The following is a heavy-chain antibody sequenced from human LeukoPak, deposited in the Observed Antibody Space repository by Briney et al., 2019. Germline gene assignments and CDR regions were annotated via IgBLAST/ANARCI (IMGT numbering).Heavy chain of an antibody. V-gene: IGHV3-7*01. CDR3: ARDRQIAY. J-gene: IGHJ4*02. CDR2: IKKDGSEK. CDR1: GLTLSNYW. Sequence: GGSLRLSCAASGLTLSNYWTSWGRHAPGKGLGWVANIKKDGSEKHYVNSVTGRFTISRDNAKNSLYLQMNSLRAEATAVYYCARDRQIAYWGQGTLVTVSS.